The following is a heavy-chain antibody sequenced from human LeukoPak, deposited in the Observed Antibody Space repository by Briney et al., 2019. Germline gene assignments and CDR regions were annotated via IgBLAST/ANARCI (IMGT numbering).Heavy chain of an antibody. Sequence: SGTLSLTCTVSGGSISSYYWSWIRQSAGKGLEWIGRIYTSGSTNYNPSLKSRVTMSVDTSKNQFSLKLSSVTAADTAVYYYAYTYYDFWSGYFFDYWGQGTLVTVSS. CDR3: AYTYYDFWSGYFFDY. CDR2: IYTSGST. CDR1: GGSISSYY. J-gene: IGHJ4*02. D-gene: IGHD3-3*01. V-gene: IGHV4-4*07.